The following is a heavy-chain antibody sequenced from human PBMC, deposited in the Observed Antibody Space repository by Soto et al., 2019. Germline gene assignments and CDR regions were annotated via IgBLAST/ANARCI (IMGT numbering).Heavy chain of an antibody. Sequence: QVQLVQSGAEVKKPGSSVKVSCKASGGTFSSYAISWVRQAPGQGLEWMGGIIPIFGTANYAQKFQGRVTITADESTRTAYMELSSLRSEDTAVYYCAREEEQWLVQDWFDSWGQGTLVTVSS. D-gene: IGHD6-19*01. CDR1: GGTFSSYA. CDR2: IIPIFGTA. J-gene: IGHJ5*01. V-gene: IGHV1-69*12. CDR3: AREEEQWLVQDWFDS.